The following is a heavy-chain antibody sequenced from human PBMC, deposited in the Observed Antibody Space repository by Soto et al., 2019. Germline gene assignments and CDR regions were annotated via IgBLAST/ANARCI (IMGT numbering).Heavy chain of an antibody. CDR2: IYYSGST. J-gene: IGHJ6*04. CDR3: ARRRLNMIVDYAMEV. D-gene: IGHD3-22*01. V-gene: IGHV4-39*01. CDR1: ARSISSSSYY. Sequence: SETLSLTCTVSARSISSSSYYWGWIRQPPGKGLEWIRSIYYSGSTHYNPYLKSRVTISVDTSKNQLSLKLSSVTAADTAVYYCARRRLNMIVDYAMEVWGKGTTVT.